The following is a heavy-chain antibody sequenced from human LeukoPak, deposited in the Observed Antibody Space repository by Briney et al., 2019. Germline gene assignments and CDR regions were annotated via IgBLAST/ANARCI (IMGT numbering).Heavy chain of an antibody. V-gene: IGHV1-46*01. CDR3: ARDRRAMNAAGQSYYYYYGMDV. CDR1: GYTFTSYY. Sequence: ASVKVSCKASGYTFTSYYIHWVRQAPGQGLEWMGVINSSGGGTTYAQKFQGRVTMTRDTSTSTVYMELSSLRSEDTAVYYCARDRRAMNAAGQSYYYYYGMDVWGQGTTVTVSS. J-gene: IGHJ6*02. CDR2: INSSGGGT. D-gene: IGHD6-13*01.